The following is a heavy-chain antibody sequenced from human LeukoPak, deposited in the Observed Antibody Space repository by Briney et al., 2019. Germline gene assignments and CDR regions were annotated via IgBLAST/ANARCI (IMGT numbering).Heavy chain of an antibody. V-gene: IGHV3-53*05. D-gene: IGHD3-10*01. CDR1: GLTVSSNY. CDR3: ARGEGSMVRGVIIWAYYFDY. J-gene: IGHJ4*02. CDR2: IYSAGST. Sequence: GGSLRLSCAASGLTVSSNYMSWVRQAPGKELEWVSIIYSAGSTYYADSVQGRFTISRDNSKNTLYLQMNSLRAEDTAVYYCARGEGSMVRGVIIWAYYFDYWGQGTLVTVSS.